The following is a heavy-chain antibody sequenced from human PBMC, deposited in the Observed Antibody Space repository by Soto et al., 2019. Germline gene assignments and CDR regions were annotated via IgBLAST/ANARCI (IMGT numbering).Heavy chain of an antibody. CDR3: AKDIRALPTDASDI. Sequence: GGSLRLSCAASGFTFDDYAMHWVRQAPGKGLEWVSGISWNSGSIGYADSVKARFTISRDNAKNSLYLQMNSLRAEDTALYYCAKDIRALPTDASDIWGQGTMVTVSS. CDR2: ISWNSGSI. V-gene: IGHV3-9*01. J-gene: IGHJ3*02. CDR1: GFTFDDYA. D-gene: IGHD4-17*01.